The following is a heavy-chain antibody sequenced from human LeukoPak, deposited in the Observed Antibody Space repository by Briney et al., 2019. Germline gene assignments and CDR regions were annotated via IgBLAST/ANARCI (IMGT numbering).Heavy chain of an antibody. J-gene: IGHJ5*02. Sequence: GRSLRLSCAASGFTFSAYGMHWVRQAPGKGLEWVAIIWYDGTNKYYTDSVKGRFTISRDNSKNTLYLQMNSLRAEDTAVYYCAKKAGNDYGDQNWFDPWGQGTLATVSS. CDR3: AKKAGNDYGDQNWFDP. D-gene: IGHD4-17*01. V-gene: IGHV3-33*06. CDR2: IWYDGTNK. CDR1: GFTFSAYG.